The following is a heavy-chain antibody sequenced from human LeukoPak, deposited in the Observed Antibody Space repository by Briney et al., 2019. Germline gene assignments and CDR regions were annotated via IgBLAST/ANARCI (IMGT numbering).Heavy chain of an antibody. CDR3: ARVPLSSSWYGYFDY. CDR1: GFTFSSYA. Sequence: GRSLRLSCAASGFTFSSYAMHWVRQAPGKGLEWVAVISYDGSNKYYADSVKGRFTVSRDNSKNTLYLQMNSLRAEDTAVYYCARVPLSSSWYGYFDYWGQGTLVTVSS. D-gene: IGHD6-13*01. V-gene: IGHV3-30-3*01. J-gene: IGHJ4*02. CDR2: ISYDGSNK.